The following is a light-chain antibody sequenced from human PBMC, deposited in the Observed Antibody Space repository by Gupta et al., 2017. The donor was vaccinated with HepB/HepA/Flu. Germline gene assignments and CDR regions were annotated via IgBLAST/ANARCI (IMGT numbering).Light chain of an antibody. Sequence: EIVLTQSPGSLSLSPGERATLSCRASQSVSSNYLAWYQQKPGQAPRLLIYETSNRATGIPDRFGGSGSGTDFTLTVSRLEPEDSAIYYCQQYGSSPPWTFGQGTKVEVK. J-gene: IGKJ1*01. CDR2: ETS. V-gene: IGKV3-20*01. CDR1: QSVSSNY. CDR3: QQYGSSPPWT.